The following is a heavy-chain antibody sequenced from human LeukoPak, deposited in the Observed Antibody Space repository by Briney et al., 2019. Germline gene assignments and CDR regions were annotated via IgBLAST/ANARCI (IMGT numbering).Heavy chain of an antibody. CDR2: ISWNSGSI. Sequence: PGGSLRLSCAASGFTFDDYAMHWVRQAPGKGLEWVSGISWNSGSIGYADSVKGRFTISRDNAKNSLYLQMNSLRAEDTALYYCARCSSRADAAFDIWGQGTMVTVSS. CDR1: GFTFDDYA. J-gene: IGHJ3*02. CDR3: ARCSSRADAAFDI. V-gene: IGHV3-9*01. D-gene: IGHD6-13*01.